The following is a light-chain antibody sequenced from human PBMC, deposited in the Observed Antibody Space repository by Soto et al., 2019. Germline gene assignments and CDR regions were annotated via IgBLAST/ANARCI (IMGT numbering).Light chain of an antibody. CDR3: CSYAGSNTYV. Sequence: QSALTQPASVSGSPGPSITISCTGSSSDIGRYNLVSWYQQHPGKAPTLLIYEDNKRPSGVSIRFSGSKSGNTASLTISGLQADDEADYFCCSYAGSNTYVFGAG. J-gene: IGLJ1*01. CDR2: EDN. CDR1: SSDIGRYNL. V-gene: IGLV2-23*01.